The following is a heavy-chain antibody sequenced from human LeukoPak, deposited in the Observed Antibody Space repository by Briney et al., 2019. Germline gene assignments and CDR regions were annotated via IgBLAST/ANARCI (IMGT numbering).Heavy chain of an antibody. CDR1: GASISAFH. CDR3: ARKDGDY. J-gene: IGHJ4*02. CDR2: IYSSGST. Sequence: TSETLSLTCTVSGASISAFHWTWFRQPAGKGLEWIGLIYSSGSTLFNPSLKSPVAMSVDLTKNQLSLKLTSVTAADTAMYYCARKDGDYWGRGTLVTVSS. V-gene: IGHV4-4*07.